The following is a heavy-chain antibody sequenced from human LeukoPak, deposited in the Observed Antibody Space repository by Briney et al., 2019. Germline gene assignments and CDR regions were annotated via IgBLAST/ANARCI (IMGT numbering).Heavy chain of an antibody. V-gene: IGHV4-39*01. CDR1: GGSISSSSYY. Sequence: SETLSLTCTVSGGSISSSSYYWGWIRQPPGKGLEWIGRIYYSGSTYYNPSLKSRVPISVDTSKNQFSLKLSSVTAADTAVYYCARHPDYSNYESPYYYYYYYMDVWGKGTTVTVSS. CDR3: ARHPDYSNYESPYYYYYYYMDV. CDR2: IYYSGST. J-gene: IGHJ6*03. D-gene: IGHD4-11*01.